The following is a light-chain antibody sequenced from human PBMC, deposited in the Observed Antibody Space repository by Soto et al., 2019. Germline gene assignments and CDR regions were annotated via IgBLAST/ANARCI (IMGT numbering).Light chain of an antibody. CDR1: QSVSSGS. V-gene: IGKV3-20*01. CDR2: AAS. Sequence: IVLTQSPGTLSLSPGERATLSCRANQSVSSGSLAWYQQKPGQAPRLLIYAASSRATGIPDRFSGSGSGTDFTLTISRVEPEDFAVYYCQQYGRSPSTFGQGTRLEIK. CDR3: QQYGRSPST. J-gene: IGKJ5*01.